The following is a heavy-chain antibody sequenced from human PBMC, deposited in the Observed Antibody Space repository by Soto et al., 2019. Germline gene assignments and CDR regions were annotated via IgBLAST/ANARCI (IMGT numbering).Heavy chain of an antibody. CDR3: AAEPQELVQYYYYCGMDV. CDR2: IVVGSGNT. V-gene: IGHV1-58*01. Sequence: SVKVSCKASGFTFTSSAVQWVRQARGQRLEWIGWIVVGSGNTNYAQKFQERVTITRDMSTSTAYMELSSLRSEDTAVYYCAAEPQELVQYYYYCGMDVRGQGTMVTVSS. CDR1: GFTFTSSA. J-gene: IGHJ6*02. D-gene: IGHD6-13*01.